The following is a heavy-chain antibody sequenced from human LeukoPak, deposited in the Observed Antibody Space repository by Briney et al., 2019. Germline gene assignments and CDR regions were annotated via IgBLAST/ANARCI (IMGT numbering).Heavy chain of an antibody. Sequence: PGGSLRLSCAASAFTFSSYAMHWVRQAPGKGLEWVAVTSYDGRKKYYVDSVKGRFTISRDNSKNTLYLQMNGLRVEDTAVYYCARGNYDILTGASFDYWGQGTLVTVSS. J-gene: IGHJ4*02. V-gene: IGHV3-30*04. CDR2: TSYDGRKK. D-gene: IGHD3-9*01. CDR1: AFTFSSYA. CDR3: ARGNYDILTGASFDY.